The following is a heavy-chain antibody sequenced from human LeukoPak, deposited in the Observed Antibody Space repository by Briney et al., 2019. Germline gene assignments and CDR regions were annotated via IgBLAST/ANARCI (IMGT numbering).Heavy chain of an antibody. J-gene: IGHJ4*02. D-gene: IGHD3-10*01. CDR3: ARVTYYYGSGSYYFDY. Sequence: PSETLPLTCTVSGGSISSYYWSWIRQPAGKGLEWIGRIYTSGSTNCNPSLKSRVTMSVDTSKNQFSLKLSSVTAADTAVYYCARVTYYYGSGSYYFDYWGQGTLVTVSS. CDR2: IYTSGST. CDR1: GGSISSYY. V-gene: IGHV4-4*07.